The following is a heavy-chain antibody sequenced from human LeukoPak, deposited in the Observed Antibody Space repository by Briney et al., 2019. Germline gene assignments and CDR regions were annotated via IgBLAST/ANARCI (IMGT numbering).Heavy chain of an antibody. D-gene: IGHD2-8*01. V-gene: IGHV3-48*02. CDR1: GFXFSSYS. Sequence: PGGSLRLSCAASGFXFSSYSINWVRQAPGKGLEWVSYISSSSSTIYYADSVKGRFTISRDNAKNSLYLQMNSLRDEDTAVYYCARHDNVPVIRHGFDHWGQGTLVTVSS. CDR2: ISSSSSTI. J-gene: IGHJ4*02. CDR3: ARHDNVPVIRHGFDH.